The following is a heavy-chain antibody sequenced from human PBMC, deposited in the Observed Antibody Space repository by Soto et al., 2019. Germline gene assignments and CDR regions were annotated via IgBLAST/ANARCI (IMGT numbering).Heavy chain of an antibody. CDR2: TYYRSKWYN. D-gene: IGHD3-3*01. CDR1: XDSVSSNSAA. CDR3: ARGRDYDFWSGYYSYYYGMDV. V-gene: IGHV6-1*01. J-gene: IGHJ6*02. Sequence: SQTLSLTCAISXDSVSSNSAACNWIRQSPSRGLEWLGRTYYRSKWYNDYAVSVKSRITINPDTSKNQFSLQLNSVTPEDTAVYYCARGRDYDFWSGYYSYYYGMDVWGQGTTVTVSS.